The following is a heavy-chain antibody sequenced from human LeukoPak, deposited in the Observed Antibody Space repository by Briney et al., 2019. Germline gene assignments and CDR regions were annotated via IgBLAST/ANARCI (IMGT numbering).Heavy chain of an antibody. CDR1: GYTFTGYY. J-gene: IGHJ6*03. D-gene: IGHD5-12*01. CDR2: INPNSGGT. V-gene: IGHV1-2*02. Sequence: ASVKVSCKASGYTFTGYYMHWVRQAPGQGLERMGWINPNSGGTNYAQKFQGRVTMTRDTSISTAYMELSRLRSDDTAVYYCARDLGGYSGYAYYYYMDVWGKGTTVTISS. CDR3: ARDLGGYSGYAYYYYMDV.